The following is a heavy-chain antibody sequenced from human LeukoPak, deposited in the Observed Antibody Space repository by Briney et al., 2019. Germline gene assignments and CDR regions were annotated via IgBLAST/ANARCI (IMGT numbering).Heavy chain of an antibody. CDR3: ARPYYYGSGSFRGMDV. CDR1: GFTFSSYS. J-gene: IGHJ6*02. Sequence: GGSLRLSCAASGFTFSSYSMNWVRQAPGKGLEWVSSISSSSNYIYYADSVKGRFTLSRDNAKNSLYLQMNRLRAEDTAVYYCARPYYYGSGSFRGMDVWGQGTTVTVSS. D-gene: IGHD3-10*01. V-gene: IGHV3-21*01. CDR2: ISSSSNYI.